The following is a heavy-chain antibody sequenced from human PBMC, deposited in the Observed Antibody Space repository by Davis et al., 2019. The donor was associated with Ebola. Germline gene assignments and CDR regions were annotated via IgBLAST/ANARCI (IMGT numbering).Heavy chain of an antibody. CDR2: IYYSGST. CDR1: GGSISSSSYY. Sequence: PSETLSLTCTVSGGSISSSSYYWGWIRQPPGKGLEWIGSIYYSGSTYYNPSLKSRVTISVDTSKNQFSLKLSSVTAADTAVYYCAREYPSYSDAFDIWGQGTMVTVSS. CDR3: AREYPSYSDAFDI. J-gene: IGHJ3*02. V-gene: IGHV4-39*02. D-gene: IGHD2-15*01.